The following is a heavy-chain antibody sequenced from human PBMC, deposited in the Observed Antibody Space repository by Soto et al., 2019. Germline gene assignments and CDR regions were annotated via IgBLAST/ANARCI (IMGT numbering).Heavy chain of an antibody. V-gene: IGHV3-74*01. CDR3: ARASSRTSSSWYRAYNWFDP. D-gene: IGHD6-13*01. CDR2: INSDGSST. CDR1: GFTFSSYW. J-gene: IGHJ5*02. Sequence: GGSLRLSCAASGFTFSSYWMHWVRQAPGKGLVWVSRINSDGSSTSYADSVKGRFTISRDNAKNTLYLQMNSLRAEDTAVYYCARASSRTSSSWYRAYNWFDPWGQGTLVTVSS.